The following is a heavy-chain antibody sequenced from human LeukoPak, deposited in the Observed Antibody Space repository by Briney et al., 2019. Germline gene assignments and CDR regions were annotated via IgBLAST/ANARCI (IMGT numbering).Heavy chain of an antibody. V-gene: IGHV4-34*01. CDR2: INHSGST. D-gene: IGHD3-3*01. J-gene: IGHJ6*04. CDR1: GGSFSGYY. Sequence: SETLSLTCAVYGGSFSGYYWSWIRQPPGKGLEWIGEINHSGSTNYNPSLKSRVTISVDTSKNQVSLKLSSVTAADTAVYYCARGGKTFWYYYYGMDVWGKGTTVTVSS. CDR3: ARGGKTFWYYYYGMDV.